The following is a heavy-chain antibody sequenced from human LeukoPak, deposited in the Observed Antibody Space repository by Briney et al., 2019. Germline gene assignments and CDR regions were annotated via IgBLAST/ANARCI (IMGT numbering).Heavy chain of an antibody. J-gene: IGHJ4*02. Sequence: GGSLRLSCAASGFTFSSYAMSWVRQAPGKGLEWVSAISGSGGSTYYADSVKGRFTISRDNSKNTLYLQMNSLRAEDTAVYYCAKTTVRGVIITSPFDYWGQGTLVTVSS. CDR2: ISGSGGST. V-gene: IGHV3-23*01. CDR1: GFTFSSYA. CDR3: AKTTVRGVIITSPFDY. D-gene: IGHD3-10*01.